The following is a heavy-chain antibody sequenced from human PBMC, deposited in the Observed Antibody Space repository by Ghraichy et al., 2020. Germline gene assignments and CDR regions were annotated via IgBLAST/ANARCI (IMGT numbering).Heavy chain of an antibody. CDR1: GYTFTGYY. CDR3: ARGYGDGYNYYFDY. CDR2: INPNSGGT. J-gene: IGHJ4*02. D-gene: IGHD5-24*01. Sequence: ASVKVSCKASGYTFTGYYMHWVRQAPGQGLEWMGWINPNSGGTNYAQKFQGRVTMTRDTSISTAYMELSRLRSDDTAVYYCARGYGDGYNYYFDYWGQGTLVTVSS. V-gene: IGHV1-2*02.